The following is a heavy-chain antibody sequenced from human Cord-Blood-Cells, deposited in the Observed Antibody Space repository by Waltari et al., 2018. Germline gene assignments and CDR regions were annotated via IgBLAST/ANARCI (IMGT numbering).Heavy chain of an antibody. CDR1: GGSFSGYY. Sequence: QVQLQQWGAGLLKPSETLSLTCAVYGGSFSGYYWSWIRQPPGKGLEWIGEINHSGSTNYNPSRKSRVTRSVDTSKNQFSLKLSSGTAADTAVYYCARKYSSSSSWFDPWGQGTLVTVSS. J-gene: IGHJ5*02. D-gene: IGHD6-6*01. V-gene: IGHV4-34*01. CDR2: INHSGST. CDR3: ARKYSSSSSWFDP.